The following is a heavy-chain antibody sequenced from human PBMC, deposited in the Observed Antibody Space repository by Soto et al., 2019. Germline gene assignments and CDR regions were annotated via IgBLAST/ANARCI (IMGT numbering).Heavy chain of an antibody. CDR3: AREWKFVLRGYSFGFDF. CDR2: MNVDTGGT. Sequence: QVQLVQSGAEVKKPGASVRVSCKASGYRFTTFYIHWVRQAPGQGLEWMGRMNVDTGGTTYAQKFQGRVTMTRDTSNSTAYMEVTNVKSDDPAIYYCAREWKFVLRGYSFGFDFWGQGTRVTVSS. V-gene: IGHV1-2*06. D-gene: IGHD5-18*01. J-gene: IGHJ4*02. CDR1: GYRFTTFY.